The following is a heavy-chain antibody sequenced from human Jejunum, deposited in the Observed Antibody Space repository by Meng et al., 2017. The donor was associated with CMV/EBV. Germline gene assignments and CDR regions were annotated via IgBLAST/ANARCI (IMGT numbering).Heavy chain of an antibody. Sequence: CADSGFSTYWLHWVRQVPGKGLTWVSGIDSDGSITTYADSVKGRFTISRDTAKDTLYLQMNSLRVEDTAVYYCVRGGNGNFFYYFDYWGQGALVTVSS. CDR2: IDSDGSIT. J-gene: IGHJ4*02. CDR3: VRGGNGNFFYYFDY. D-gene: IGHD1-7*01. CDR1: GFSTYW. V-gene: IGHV3-74*03.